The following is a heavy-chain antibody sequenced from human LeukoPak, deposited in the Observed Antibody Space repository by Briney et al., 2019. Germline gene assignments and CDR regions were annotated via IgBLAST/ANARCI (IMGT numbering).Heavy chain of an antibody. CDR2: INPNSGGT. V-gene: IGHV1-2*02. J-gene: IGHJ4*02. CDR1: GYTFSAFY. D-gene: IGHD3-10*01. Sequence: ASVKVSCKTSGYTFSAFYMHWVRQAPGQGLEWMGWINPNSGGTNYAQKFQGRVTMTRDTSISTAYMELSRLRSDDTAVYYCARGRKDHYYGSGSYPYWGQGTLVTVSS. CDR3: ARGRKDHYYGSGSYPY.